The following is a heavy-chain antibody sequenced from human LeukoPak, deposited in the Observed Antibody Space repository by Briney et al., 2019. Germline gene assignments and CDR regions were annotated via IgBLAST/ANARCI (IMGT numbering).Heavy chain of an antibody. CDR2: INPNSGGT. Sequence: ASGKVSCKASGYTFTGYYMHWVRQAPGQGLEWMGWINPNSGGTNYAQKFQGRVTMTRDTSISTAYMELSRLRSDDTAVYYCARQYSSSWYYYYMDVWGKGTTVTVSS. J-gene: IGHJ6*03. D-gene: IGHD6-13*01. CDR1: GYTFTGYY. CDR3: ARQYSSSWYYYYMDV. V-gene: IGHV1-2*02.